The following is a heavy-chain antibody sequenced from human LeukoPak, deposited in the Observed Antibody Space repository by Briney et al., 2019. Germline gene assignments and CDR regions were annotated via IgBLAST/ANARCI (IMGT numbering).Heavy chain of an antibody. CDR3: AKSAVSGVPVLGN. V-gene: IGHV3-21*01. CDR2: ISSSSSYI. CDR1: GFTFSSYS. J-gene: IGHJ4*02. Sequence: SGGSLRPSCAASGFTFSSYSMNWVRQAPGKGLEWVSSISSSSSYIYYADSVKGRFTISRDNSKNTLYLQINSLRAEDTAVYYCAKSAVSGVPVLGNWGQGTLVTVSS. D-gene: IGHD3-3*01.